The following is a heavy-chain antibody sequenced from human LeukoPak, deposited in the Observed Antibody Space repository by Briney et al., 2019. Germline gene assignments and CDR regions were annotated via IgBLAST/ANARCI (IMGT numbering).Heavy chain of an antibody. CDR1: GFTFSSYG. CDR2: ISYDGSNK. Sequence: GGSLRLSCAASGFTFSSYGMHWVRQAPGKGLEWVAVISYDGSNKYYADSVKGRFTISRDNSKNTLYLQMNSLSAEDTAVYYCAKDDYYYDSSGIAADYWGQGTLVTVSS. CDR3: AKDDYYYDSSGIAADY. D-gene: IGHD3-22*01. V-gene: IGHV3-30*18. J-gene: IGHJ4*02.